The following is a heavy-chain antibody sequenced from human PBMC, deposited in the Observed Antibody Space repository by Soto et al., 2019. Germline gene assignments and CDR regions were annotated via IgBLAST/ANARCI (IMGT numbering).Heavy chain of an antibody. CDR1: GFTCSSYA. J-gene: IGHJ4*02. CDR2: ITGSGGST. CDR3: AKVDASSGHDYYPFDY. V-gene: IGHV3-23*01. Sequence: VQLFESGGGLVQPGGSLRLACAASGFTCSSYAMSWVRQAPGNGLEWVSIITGSGGSTYYADSVKGRFTISRDNSKKTVYLQINSLRAEDTAIYYCAKVDASSGHDYYPFDYWGQGTLVTVSS. D-gene: IGHD3-22*01.